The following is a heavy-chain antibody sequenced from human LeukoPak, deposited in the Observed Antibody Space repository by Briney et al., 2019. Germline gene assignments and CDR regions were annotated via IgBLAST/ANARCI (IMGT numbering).Heavy chain of an antibody. CDR3: ARDAVQAGTPFYFDF. CDR1: GFLFASYG. CDR2: ISAGSSNT. D-gene: IGHD6-19*01. J-gene: IGHJ4*02. V-gene: IGHV3-48*01. Sequence: GSLRLSCSASGFLFASYGLNWVRPAPGKGLQWVSYISAGSSNTFYADSVKGRFTISRDDADSSLHLQMNSLSAEDTAVYYCARDAVQAGTPFYFDFWGQGALVTVSS.